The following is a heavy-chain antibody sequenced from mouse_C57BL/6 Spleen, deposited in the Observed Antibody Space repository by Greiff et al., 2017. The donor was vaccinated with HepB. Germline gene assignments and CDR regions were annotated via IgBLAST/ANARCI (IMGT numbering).Heavy chain of an antibody. CDR3: ARRIYYGSSYNYAMDY. CDR2: ISSGSSTI. D-gene: IGHD1-1*01. Sequence: EVKLVESGGGLVKPGGSLKLSCAASGFTFSDYGMHWVRQAPEKGLEWVAYISSGSSTIYYADTVKGRFTISRDNAKNTLFLQMTSLRSEDTAMYYCARRIYYGSSYNYAMDYWGQGTSVTVSS. CDR1: GFTFSDYG. V-gene: IGHV5-17*01. J-gene: IGHJ4*01.